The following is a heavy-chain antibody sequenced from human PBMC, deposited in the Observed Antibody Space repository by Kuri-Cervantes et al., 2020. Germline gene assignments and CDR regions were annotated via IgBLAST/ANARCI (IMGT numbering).Heavy chain of an antibody. D-gene: IGHD3-22*01. CDR1: GYTFTGYY. J-gene: IGHJ4*02. CDR3: ARDLNYYDSSGYSI. V-gene: IGHV1-2*02. CDR2: INPNSGGT. Sequence: ASVKVSCKASGYTFTGYYMHWVRQAPGQGLEWMGWINPNSGGTNYAQKFQGRVTMTRDTSINTAYMELSSLSSEDTAVYYCARDLNYYDSSGYSIWGQGTLVTVSS.